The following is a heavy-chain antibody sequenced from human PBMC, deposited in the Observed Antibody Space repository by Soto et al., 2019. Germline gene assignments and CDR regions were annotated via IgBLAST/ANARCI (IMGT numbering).Heavy chain of an antibody. D-gene: IGHD3-9*01. Sequence: PGGSLRLSCAASGFTFSSYAMSWVRQAPGKGLEWISAISGSGGSTYYADSVKGRFTISRDNSKNTLYLQMNSLRAEDTAVYYCAKVRYFSCSFYFHLPEAPFNDYWGQGTLVTVSS. CDR2: ISGSGGST. J-gene: IGHJ4*02. V-gene: IGHV3-23*01. CDR1: GFTFSSYA. CDR3: AKVRYFSCSFYFHLPEAPFNDY.